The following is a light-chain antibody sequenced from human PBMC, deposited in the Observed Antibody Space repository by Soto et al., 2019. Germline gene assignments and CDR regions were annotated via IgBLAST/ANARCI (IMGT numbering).Light chain of an antibody. Sequence: EIVLTQSPGTLSLSPGERATLSCRASQSVSRSYLAWYQQKPGQAPRLLIYGASSRATGIPDRFSGSGSGTDFTLTISRLEPEDFAGYYCQQYGSSPAWTFGQGTKVEIK. CDR1: QSVSRSY. J-gene: IGKJ1*01. CDR3: QQYGSSPAWT. CDR2: GAS. V-gene: IGKV3-20*01.